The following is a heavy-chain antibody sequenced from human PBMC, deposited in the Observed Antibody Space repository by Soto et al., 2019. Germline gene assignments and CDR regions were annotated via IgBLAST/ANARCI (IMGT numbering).Heavy chain of an antibody. CDR2: ISPYSGYT. V-gene: IGHV1-18*01. CDR3: AREASVLIPAAQPSRFDS. D-gene: IGHD2-2*01. Sequence: ASVKVSCKGFGYSFMKYGINWVRQAPGQGLEWVGWISPYSGYTHSAQKFHGRLTLTTDTAASTAYMELRILRSADTALYYCAREASVLIPAAQPSRFDSWGQGTLVTAPQ. CDR1: GYSFMKYG. J-gene: IGHJ4*02.